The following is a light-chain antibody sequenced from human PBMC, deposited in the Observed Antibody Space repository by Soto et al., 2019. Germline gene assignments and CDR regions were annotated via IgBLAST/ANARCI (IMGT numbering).Light chain of an antibody. CDR3: QQSGSSPTWT. Sequence: EIVLTQSPGTLSLSPGERATLSCRASQTVRSSYLAWYQQKPGQAPRRLIYGASSRATGIPDRFSGSGSGTDFNLTISRLEHDDFAVYYCQQSGSSPTWTLGHGTTVEMK. CDR2: GAS. V-gene: IGKV3-20*01. J-gene: IGKJ1*01. CDR1: QTVRSSY.